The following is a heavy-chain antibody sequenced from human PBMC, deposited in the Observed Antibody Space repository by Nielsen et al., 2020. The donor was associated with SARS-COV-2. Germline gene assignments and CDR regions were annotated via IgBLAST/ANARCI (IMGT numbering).Heavy chain of an antibody. CDR3: ARFAGYSSGKFDY. Sequence: GESLKISCAASGFTFSSYWMSWVRQAPGKGLEWVANIKQDGSEKYYVDSVKGRFTISRDNAKNSLYLQMNSLRAEDTAVYYCARFAGYSSGKFDYWGQGTLVTVSS. J-gene: IGHJ4*02. CDR2: IKQDGSEK. D-gene: IGHD6-19*01. V-gene: IGHV3-7*03. CDR1: GFTFSSYW.